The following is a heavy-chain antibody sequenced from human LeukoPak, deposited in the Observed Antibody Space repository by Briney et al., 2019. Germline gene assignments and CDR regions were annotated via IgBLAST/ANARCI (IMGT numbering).Heavy chain of an antibody. V-gene: IGHV3-21*01. D-gene: IGHD3-22*01. J-gene: IGHJ5*02. CDR1: GFTFSSYS. CDR2: ISSSSSYI. Sequence: GGSLRLPCAASGFTFSSYSMNWVRQAPGKGLEWVSSISSSSSYIYYADSVKGRFTISRDNAKNSLYLQMNSLRAEDTAVYYCASAEYYYDSSGYYTWGQGTLVTVSS. CDR3: ASAEYYYDSSGYYT.